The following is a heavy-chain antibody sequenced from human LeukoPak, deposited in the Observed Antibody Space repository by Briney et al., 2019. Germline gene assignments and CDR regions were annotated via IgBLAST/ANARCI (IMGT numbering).Heavy chain of an antibody. CDR1: GFTFSSYA. CDR2: ISGSGRST. V-gene: IGHV3-23*01. Sequence: GGSLRLSCAASGFTFSSYAMSWVRQAPGKGLEWVSAISGSGRSTYFADSVKGRFTISRDNSKNTLHLQMNSLRAEDTALYYCAKAGETYSSGWYAMDVWGQGTTVTVSS. D-gene: IGHD6-19*01. J-gene: IGHJ6*02. CDR3: AKAGETYSSGWYAMDV.